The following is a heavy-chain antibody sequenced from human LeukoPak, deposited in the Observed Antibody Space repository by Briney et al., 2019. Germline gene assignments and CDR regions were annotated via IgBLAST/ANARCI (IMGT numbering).Heavy chain of an antibody. CDR2: ISSSGSTI. CDR3: ARDRLYYYDSTDAFDI. D-gene: IGHD3-22*01. Sequence: GGSLRLSCAASGFTFSSYEMNWVRQAPGKGLEWVSYISSSGSTIYYADSVKGRFTISRDNAKNSLYLQMNSLRAEDTAVYYCARDRLYYYDSTDAFDIWGLGTMVTVSS. J-gene: IGHJ3*02. CDR1: GFTFSSYE. V-gene: IGHV3-48*03.